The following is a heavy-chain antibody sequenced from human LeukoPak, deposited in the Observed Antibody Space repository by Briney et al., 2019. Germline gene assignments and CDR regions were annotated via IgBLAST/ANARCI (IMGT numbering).Heavy chain of an antibody. D-gene: IGHD2-2*02. J-gene: IGHJ4*02. Sequence: NPSEPLSLTCAVYGGSFSGYYWSWIRQPPGKGLEWIGEINHSGSTNYNPSLKSRVTISVDTSKNQFSLKLSSVTAADTAVYYCARNEGYCSSTSCYRGGLDYWGQGTLVTVSS. CDR2: INHSGST. V-gene: IGHV4-34*01. CDR3: ARNEGYCSSTSCYRGGLDY. CDR1: GGSFSGYY.